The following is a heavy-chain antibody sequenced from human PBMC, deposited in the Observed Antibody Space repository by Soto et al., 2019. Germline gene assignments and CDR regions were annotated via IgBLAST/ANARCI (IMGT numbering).Heavy chain of an antibody. Sequence: GESLKISCAASGFTFSSYSMNWVRQAPGKGLEWVSSISSSSSYIYYADSVKGRFTISRDNAKNSLYLQMNSLRAEDTAVYYCARDPAIVATISDWFDPWGQGTLVTVSS. D-gene: IGHD5-12*01. CDR3: ARDPAIVATISDWFDP. CDR2: ISSSSSYI. CDR1: GFTFSSYS. V-gene: IGHV3-21*01. J-gene: IGHJ5*02.